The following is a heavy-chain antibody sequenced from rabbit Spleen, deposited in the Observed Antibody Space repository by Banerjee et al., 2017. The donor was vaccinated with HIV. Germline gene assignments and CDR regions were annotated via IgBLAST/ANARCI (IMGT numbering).Heavy chain of an antibody. CDR2: IDTGRSGFA. D-gene: IGHD8-1*01. J-gene: IGHJ6*01. CDR3: ARDTGSSFSSYGMDL. V-gene: IGHV1S40*01. CDR1: GVSFTNNNY. Sequence: QSLEASGGDLVKPGASLTLTCTASGVSFTNNNYMCWIRQAPGKGLEWIACIDTGRSGFAYFASWAKGRFTISKTSSTTVTLQMTSLTAADTATYFCARDTGSSFSSYGMDLWGPGTLVTVS.